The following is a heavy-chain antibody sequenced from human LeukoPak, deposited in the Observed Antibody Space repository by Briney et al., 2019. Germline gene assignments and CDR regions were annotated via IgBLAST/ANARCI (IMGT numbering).Heavy chain of an antibody. D-gene: IGHD5-24*01. V-gene: IGHV3-53*01. Sequence: GGSLRLSCAVSGSTFSSNYMSWVRQTPGKGLEWVSGIYSDGNAYYTDSVRGRFTISRDKSKNTLYLQMNSLRAEDTAVYYCARVKRDGFNSDAFDIWGQGTMVTVSS. CDR1: GSTFSSNY. CDR3: ARVKRDGFNSDAFDI. CDR2: IYSDGNA. J-gene: IGHJ3*02.